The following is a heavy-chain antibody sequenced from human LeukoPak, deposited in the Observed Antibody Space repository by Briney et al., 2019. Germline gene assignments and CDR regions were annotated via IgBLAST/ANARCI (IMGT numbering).Heavy chain of an antibody. D-gene: IGHD3-9*01. J-gene: IGHJ4*02. CDR2: VSGNGGRT. CDR3: AKGVSGHYDILTGNDY. Sequence: GGSLRLSCAASGXTFSNYAMNWGRQAPGKGLEWVSGVSGNGGRTDYADSVKGRFHISRDNSKNSLFLQMNSLRAEDTAIYYCAKGVSGHYDILTGNDYWGQGTLVTVSS. CDR1: GXTFSNYA. V-gene: IGHV3-23*01.